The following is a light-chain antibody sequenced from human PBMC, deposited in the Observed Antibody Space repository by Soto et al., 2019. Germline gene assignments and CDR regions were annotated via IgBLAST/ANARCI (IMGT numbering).Light chain of an antibody. CDR2: DAS. CDR1: PSVDRW. CDR3: QQYKDYTYT. V-gene: IGKV1-5*01. Sequence: TQSPGTLSLSPGERATLSCRASPSVDRWLAWYQQKPGKAPKLLISDASTLESGVPSRFSGSGSVTEFTLAIASLQPDDFATYYCQQYKDYTYTFGQGTKVDI. J-gene: IGKJ1*01.